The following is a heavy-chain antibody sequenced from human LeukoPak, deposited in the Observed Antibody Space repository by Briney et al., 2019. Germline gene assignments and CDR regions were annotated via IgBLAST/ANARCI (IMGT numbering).Heavy chain of an antibody. D-gene: IGHD3-3*01. CDR2: INHSGST. V-gene: IGHV4-39*07. CDR1: GVSISSSNSY. J-gene: IGHJ6*04. Sequence: SETLSLTCTVSGVSISSSNSYWGWIRQPPGKGLEWIGEINHSGSTNYNPSLKSRVTISVDTSKNQFSLKLSSVTAADTAVYYCARTTRFTKRSMDVWGKGTTVTVSS. CDR3: ARTTRFTKRSMDV.